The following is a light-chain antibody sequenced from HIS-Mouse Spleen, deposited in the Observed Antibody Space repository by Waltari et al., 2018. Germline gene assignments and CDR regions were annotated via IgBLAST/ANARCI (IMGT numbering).Light chain of an antibody. CDR3: NSRDSSGNHLV. J-gene: IGLJ3*02. CDR1: SLRSYY. CDR2: GKN. V-gene: IGLV3-19*01. Sequence: SSELTQDPAVSVALGQTVRITCQGDSLRSYYASWYQQKPGQAPVLVIYGKNTRPSGTPDRCCGSSSGKTASVTITGAQAEDEADYYCNSRDSSGNHLVFGGGTKLTVL.